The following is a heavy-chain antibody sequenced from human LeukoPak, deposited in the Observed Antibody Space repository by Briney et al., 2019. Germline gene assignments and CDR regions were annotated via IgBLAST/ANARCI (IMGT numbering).Heavy chain of an antibody. CDR2: IYYSGST. D-gene: IGHD3-22*01. CDR3: ARAGSSAYVLDY. V-gene: IGHV4-59*01. J-gene: IGHJ4*02. Sequence: SETLSLTCSVSGVSISSYYWSWIRQPPGKGLEWIGYIYYSGSTNYNPSLKRRVAMSVDTSKNQFSLKLSSVTAADTAVYYCARAGSSAYVLDYWGQGTLVTVSS. CDR1: GVSISSYY.